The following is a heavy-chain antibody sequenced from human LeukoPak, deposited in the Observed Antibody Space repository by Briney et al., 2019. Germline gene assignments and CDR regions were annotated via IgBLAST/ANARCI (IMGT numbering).Heavy chain of an antibody. Sequence: ASVKVSCKASGGTFSSYAISWVRQAPGQGLEWMGGIIPIFGTANYAQKFQGRVTITTDESTSTAYMELSSLRSEDTAVYYCARVTHIVGATIEAKNWFDPWGQGTLVTVSS. CDR1: GGTFSSYA. CDR3: ARVTHIVGATIEAKNWFDP. CDR2: IIPIFGTA. J-gene: IGHJ5*02. D-gene: IGHD1-26*01. V-gene: IGHV1-69*05.